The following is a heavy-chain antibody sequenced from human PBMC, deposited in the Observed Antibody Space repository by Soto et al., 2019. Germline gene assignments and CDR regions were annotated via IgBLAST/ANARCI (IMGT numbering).Heavy chain of an antibody. V-gene: IGHV4-31*03. CDR2: IYYTGST. J-gene: IGHJ5*02. CDR1: GDSISSGVYY. Sequence: NPSETLSLTCTVSGDSISSGVYYWSWIRQHPGKGLEWIGYIYYTGSTYYNPSLKSRVTISVDTSKNQFSLKLSSVTVADTAVYYCARGGGSSSFDPWGQGTLVTVSS. D-gene: IGHD2-15*01. CDR3: ARGGGSSSFDP.